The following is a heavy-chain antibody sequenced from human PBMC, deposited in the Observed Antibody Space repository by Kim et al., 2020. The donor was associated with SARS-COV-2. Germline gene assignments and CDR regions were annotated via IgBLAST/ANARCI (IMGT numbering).Heavy chain of an antibody. D-gene: IGHD2-21*02. J-gene: IGHJ1*01. Sequence: FQGRVTITADESTSTADMELSSLRSEDTAVYYCARARIVVVTAIPAYFQHWGQGTLVTVSS. V-gene: IGHV1-69*01. CDR3: ARARIVVVTAIPAYFQH.